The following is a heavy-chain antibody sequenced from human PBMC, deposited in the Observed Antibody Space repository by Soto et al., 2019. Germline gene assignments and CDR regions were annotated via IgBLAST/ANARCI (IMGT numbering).Heavy chain of an antibody. J-gene: IGHJ4*02. Sequence: EVPLVESGGGLVQPGGSLRLSCAASGFTFSSYSMNWVRQAPGKGLEWVSYISSSSSTIYYADSVKGRFTISRDNAKNSLYLQMNSLRAEDTAVYYCARVGNYDVDYWGQGTLVTVSS. D-gene: IGHD3-22*01. CDR2: ISSSSSTI. CDR1: GFTFSSYS. CDR3: ARVGNYDVDY. V-gene: IGHV3-48*01.